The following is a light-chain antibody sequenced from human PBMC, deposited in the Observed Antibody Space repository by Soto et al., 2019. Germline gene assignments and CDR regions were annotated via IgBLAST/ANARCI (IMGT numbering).Light chain of an antibody. CDR2: DAS. CDR1: QSISGG. J-gene: IGKJ1*01. Sequence: DIQMTHSPSTVSASGGDRFTITCRASQSISGGLAWYQQKPDNAPKLLIYDASSLESAVPSRFSGSGSGTEFTLTISSLQPDDFATYSCQQYNSYFWTLGQGTKVDIK. CDR3: QQYNSYFWT. V-gene: IGKV1-5*01.